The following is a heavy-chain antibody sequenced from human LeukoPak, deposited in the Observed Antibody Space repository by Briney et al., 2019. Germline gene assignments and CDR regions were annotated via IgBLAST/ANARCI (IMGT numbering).Heavy chain of an antibody. CDR3: ARGRYDYGDY. V-gene: IGHV3-30-3*01. Sequence: GGSLRLSCAASGFTFSSYAMHWVRQAPGKGLEWVAVISYDGSNKYYADSVKGQFTISRDNSKNTLYLQMNSLRAEDTAVYYCARGRYDYGDYWGQGTLVTVSS. J-gene: IGHJ4*02. D-gene: IGHD3-9*01. CDR2: ISYDGSNK. CDR1: GFTFSSYA.